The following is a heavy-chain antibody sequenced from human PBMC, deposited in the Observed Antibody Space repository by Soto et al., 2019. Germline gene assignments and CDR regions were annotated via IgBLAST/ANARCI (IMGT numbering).Heavy chain of an antibody. D-gene: IGHD2-15*01. V-gene: IGHV4-31*03. CDR1: GGSISSGGYY. CDR3: ARVAEHNWFDP. Sequence: LSLTCTVSGGSISSGGYYWSWIRQHPGKGLEWIGYIYYSGSTYYNPSLKSRVTISVDTSKNQFSLKLSSVTAADTAVYYCARVAEHNWFDPWGQGTLVTVSS. CDR2: IYYSGST. J-gene: IGHJ5*02.